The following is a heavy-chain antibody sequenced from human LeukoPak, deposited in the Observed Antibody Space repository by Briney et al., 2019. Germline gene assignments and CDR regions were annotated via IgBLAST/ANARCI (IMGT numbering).Heavy chain of an antibody. CDR3: ARDRNYAFDN. CDR1: GFTFIEYS. D-gene: IGHD1-7*01. CDR2: IGVDSGST. J-gene: IGHJ4*02. Sequence: GGSLRLSCTASGFTFIEYSMNWVRQVPGKGLEWISYIGVDSGSTKYADSVRGRFTISADKAKNSLYLQRNSLRVEDTAVYYCARDRNYAFDNWGQGTLVSVAS. V-gene: IGHV3-48*01.